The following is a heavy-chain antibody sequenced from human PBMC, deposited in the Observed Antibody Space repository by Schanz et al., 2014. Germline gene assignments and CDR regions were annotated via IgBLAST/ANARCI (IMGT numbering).Heavy chain of an antibody. V-gene: IGHV4-4*07. Sequence: QVQLQESGPALVKPSATLSLTCTVSGGSLSSEYWSWIRQPAGKGLEWIGRIYNSGKTNYNPSLESRVSMSVDTSKKQLSLKLRSVSAADTAVYYCARVVLGGDAFDIWGQGTMVTVSS. CDR1: GGSLSSEY. D-gene: IGHD3-10*01. CDR2: IYNSGKT. CDR3: ARVVLGGDAFDI. J-gene: IGHJ3*02.